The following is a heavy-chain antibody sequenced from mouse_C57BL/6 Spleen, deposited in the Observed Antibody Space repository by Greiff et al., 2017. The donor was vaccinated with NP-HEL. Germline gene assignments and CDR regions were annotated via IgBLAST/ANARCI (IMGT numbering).Heavy chain of an antibody. Sequence: QVQLQQSGPGLVQPSQSLSITCTVSGFSLTSYGVHWVRQSPGKGLEWLGVIWSGGSTDYNAAFISRLSISKDNSKSQVFFKMNSLQADDTAIYYCARIYYDYDERYFDVWGTGTTVTVSS. CDR3: ARIYYDYDERYFDV. CDR2: IWSGGST. D-gene: IGHD2-4*01. CDR1: GFSLTSYG. J-gene: IGHJ1*03. V-gene: IGHV2-2*01.